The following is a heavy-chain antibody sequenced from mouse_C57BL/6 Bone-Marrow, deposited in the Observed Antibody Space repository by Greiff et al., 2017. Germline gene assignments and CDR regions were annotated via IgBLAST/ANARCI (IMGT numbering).Heavy chain of an antibody. D-gene: IGHD2-5*01. CDR1: GFTFNTYA. V-gene: IGHV10-3*01. CDR2: IRSKSSNYAT. CDR3: VRGGAPYYSRAWFAY. J-gene: IGHJ3*01. Sequence: DVKLVESGGGLVQPKGSLKLSCAASGFTFNTYAMHWVRQAPGKGLEWVARIRSKSSNYATYYTDSVKARFTISRDDSQSMLYLQMNNLKTEDTAMYYCVRGGAPYYSRAWFAYWGQGTLVTVSA.